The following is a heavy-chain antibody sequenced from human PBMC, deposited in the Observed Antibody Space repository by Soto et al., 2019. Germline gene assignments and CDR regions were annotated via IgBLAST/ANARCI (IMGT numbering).Heavy chain of an antibody. CDR3: AREITSSGYYLSDYYGMDV. CDR1: GFTFSSYG. D-gene: IGHD3-22*01. CDR2: IWYDGSNK. V-gene: IGHV3-33*01. J-gene: IGHJ6*02. Sequence: GGSLRLSCAASGFTFSSYGMHWVRQAPGKGLEWVAVIWYDGSNKYYADSVKGRFTISRDNSKNTLYLQMNSLRAEDTAVYYCAREITSSGYYLSDYYGMDVWGQGTTVTVS.